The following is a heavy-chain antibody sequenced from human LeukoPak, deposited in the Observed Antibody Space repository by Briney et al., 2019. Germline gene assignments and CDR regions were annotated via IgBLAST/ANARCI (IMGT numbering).Heavy chain of an antibody. J-gene: IGHJ4*02. V-gene: IGHV3-53*04. Sequence: PGGSLRLSCAASGFTVSSNYMSWVRQAPRKGLEWVSVIYSGGSTYYADSVKGRFTISRHNSKNTLYLQMDSLRAEDTAVYYCARVGAGGNIDYWGQGTLVTVSS. CDR2: IYSGGST. CDR1: GFTVSSNY. CDR3: ARVGAGGNIDY. D-gene: IGHD1/OR15-1a*01.